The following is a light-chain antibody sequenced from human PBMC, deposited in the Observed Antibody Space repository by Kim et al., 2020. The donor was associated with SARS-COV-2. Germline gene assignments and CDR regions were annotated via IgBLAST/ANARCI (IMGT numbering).Light chain of an antibody. V-gene: IGKV1-5*03. CDR2: EAF. CDR1: QSINRW. J-gene: IGKJ5*01. CDR3: QQYETYSNT. Sequence: ASVRERFPINCRGSQSINRWWAWYQQKPGKAPKLLLYEAFTLETGVPSRFSGSGSGTEFALTISSLQPDDSATYYCQQYETYSNTFGQGTRLEIK.